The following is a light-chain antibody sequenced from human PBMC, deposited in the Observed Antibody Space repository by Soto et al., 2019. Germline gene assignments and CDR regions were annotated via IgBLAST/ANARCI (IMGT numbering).Light chain of an antibody. CDR2: EGS. J-gene: IGLJ2*01. Sequence: QSVLTQPASVSGSPGQSITISCTGTSSDIDIYNLVSWYQQHPGKAPKLLIHEGSNRPSGVSTRFSGSMSGNTASLTISGLQAEDEADYYCCSYAGSRVFGGGTKLTVL. CDR1: SSDIDIYNL. V-gene: IGLV2-23*01. CDR3: CSYAGSRV.